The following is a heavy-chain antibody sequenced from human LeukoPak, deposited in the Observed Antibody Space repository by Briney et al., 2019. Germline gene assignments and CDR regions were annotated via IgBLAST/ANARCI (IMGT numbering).Heavy chain of an antibody. CDR1: GYTFTSYY. CDR2: IDPSGVST. J-gene: IGHJ3*02. D-gene: IGHD6-19*01. Sequence: GASVKVSCKASGYTFTSYYMHWVRQAPGQGLEWMGIIDPSGVSTTYAQKFQGRVTMTRDMSTSTAYMELRSLRSDDTAVYYCARPLYSSDWYGGDAFDIWGQGTMVTVSS. CDR3: ARPLYSSDWYGGDAFDI. V-gene: IGHV1-46*01.